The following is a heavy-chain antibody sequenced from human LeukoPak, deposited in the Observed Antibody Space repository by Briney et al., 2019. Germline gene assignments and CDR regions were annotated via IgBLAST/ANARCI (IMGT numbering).Heavy chain of an antibody. CDR1: GGSTSSGDYY. Sequence: PSQTLSLTCTVSGGSTSSGDYYWSWIRQPPGKGLEWIGYIYYSGSTYYNPSLKSRVTISVDTSKNQFSLKLSSVTAADTAVYYCARVYCSSTSCYNAKEKPYFDYWGQGTLVTVSS. CDR2: IYYSGST. J-gene: IGHJ4*02. D-gene: IGHD2-2*02. V-gene: IGHV4-30-4*08. CDR3: ARVYCSSTSCYNAKEKPYFDY.